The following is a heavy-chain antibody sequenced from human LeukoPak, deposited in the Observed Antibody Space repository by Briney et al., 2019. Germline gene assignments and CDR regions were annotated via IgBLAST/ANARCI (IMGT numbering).Heavy chain of an antibody. V-gene: IGHV3-21*01. CDR2: ISSTSTYI. CDR1: GFTFSSYE. D-gene: IGHD5-12*01. J-gene: IGHJ3*02. CDR3: AREAYSDYDPDAFDI. Sequence: GGSLRLSCAASGFTFSSYEMNWVRQAPGKGLGWVSSISSTSTYIYYADSVKGRFTIFRDNAKNSLYLQMNSLRAEDTALYYCAREAYSDYDPDAFDIWGQGTMVTVSP.